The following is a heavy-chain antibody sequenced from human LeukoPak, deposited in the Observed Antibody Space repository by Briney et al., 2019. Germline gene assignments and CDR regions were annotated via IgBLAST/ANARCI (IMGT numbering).Heavy chain of an antibody. J-gene: IGHJ4*02. CDR1: GFTLSNYV. Sequence: GRSLRLSCAASGFTLSNYVMSWVRQAPGKWLEWVSVSRASGTITKDVGSVKGRFTISRDNSKNTLYLQMNSLRAEDTAVYYCATDYYYDSSGSYYTVDYWGQGTLVTVSS. D-gene: IGHD3-22*01. CDR2: SRASGTIT. V-gene: IGHV3-23*01. CDR3: ATDYYYDSSGSYYTVDY.